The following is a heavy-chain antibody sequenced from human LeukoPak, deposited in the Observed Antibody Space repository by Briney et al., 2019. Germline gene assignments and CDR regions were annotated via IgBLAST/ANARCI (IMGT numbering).Heavy chain of an antibody. CDR3: ARDRVRIAAAGTVYFQH. J-gene: IGHJ1*01. CDR1: GYTFTSYD. V-gene: IGHV1-2*02. Sequence: ASVKVSCKASGYTFTSYDINWVRQATGQGLEWMGWINPNSGGTNYAQKFQGRVTMTRDTSISTAYMELSRLRSDDTAVYYCARDRVRIAAAGTVYFQHWGQGTLVTVSS. CDR2: INPNSGGT. D-gene: IGHD6-13*01.